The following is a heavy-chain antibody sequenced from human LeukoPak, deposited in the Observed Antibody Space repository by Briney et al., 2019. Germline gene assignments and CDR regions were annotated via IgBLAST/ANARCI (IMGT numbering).Heavy chain of an antibody. CDR1: GDSVSSNSAA. V-gene: IGHV6-1*01. CDR2: TYYRSKRYN. CDR3: ARDQQWLVPGLGPYFDY. J-gene: IGHJ4*02. Sequence: SQTHALTCAISGDSVSSNSAAWNWSRQSPSRGLELLGRTYYRSKRYNDDAGSGKSRITIDPDTTQHRSSLPLNSGPGDDTAVYYCARDQQWLVPGLGPYFDYWGQGTLVTVSS. D-gene: IGHD6-19*01.